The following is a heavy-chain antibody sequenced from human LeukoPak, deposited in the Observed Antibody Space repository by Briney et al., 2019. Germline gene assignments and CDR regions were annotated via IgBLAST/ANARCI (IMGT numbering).Heavy chain of an antibody. CDR1: GGSISSYY. CDR3: ARDLLNEGNHLDY. D-gene: IGHD4-23*01. Sequence: TPSETLSLTCTVSGGSISSYYWSWIRQPPGKGLEWIGYIYYSGSTYYNPSLKSRVTISVDTSKNQFSLKLSSVTAADTAVYYCARDLLNEGNHLDYWGQGTLVTVSS. CDR2: IYYSGST. J-gene: IGHJ4*02. V-gene: IGHV4-59*12.